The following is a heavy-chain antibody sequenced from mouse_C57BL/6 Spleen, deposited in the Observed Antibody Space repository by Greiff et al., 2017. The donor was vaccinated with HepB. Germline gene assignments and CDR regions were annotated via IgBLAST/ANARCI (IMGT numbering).Heavy chain of an antibody. Sequence: VQLQQSGPGLVQPSQSLSITCTVSGFSLTSYGVHWVRQSPGKGLEWLGVIWSGGSTDYNAAFISRLSISKDNSKSQVFFKMNSLQADDTAIYYCARGLLLRDFDVWGTGTTVTVSS. V-gene: IGHV2-2*01. J-gene: IGHJ1*03. CDR3: ARGLLLRDFDV. CDR2: IWSGGST. CDR1: GFSLTSYG. D-gene: IGHD1-1*01.